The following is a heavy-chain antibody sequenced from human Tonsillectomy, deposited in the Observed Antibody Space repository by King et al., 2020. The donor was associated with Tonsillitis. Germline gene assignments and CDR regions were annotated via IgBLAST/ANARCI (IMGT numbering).Heavy chain of an antibody. Sequence: DVQLVESGGGLVQPGGSLRLSCAASGFTFSSYWMSWVRQAPGKGLEWVANIKQYGSEKYYVDSVKGRFTISRDNAKNSLYLQMNSLRAEDTAVYYCVRYYDGSGPSDSFDIWGQGKMVTVSS. J-gene: IGHJ3*02. D-gene: IGHD3-22*01. CDR3: VRYYDGSGPSDSFDI. CDR2: IKQYGSEK. V-gene: IGHV3-7*03. CDR1: GFTFSSYW.